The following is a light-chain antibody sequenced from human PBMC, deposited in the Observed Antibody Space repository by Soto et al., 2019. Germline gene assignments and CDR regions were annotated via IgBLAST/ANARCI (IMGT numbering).Light chain of an antibody. Sequence: QSALTQSPSACGSPGQAFTISCTGTSSDVGGYNYVSWYQQHPGKAPKLMIYEVSKRPSGVPDRFSGSKSGKTASLTVSGLQAEDAADYYCSSYAGSNTPYVFGTGTKVTVL. V-gene: IGLV2-8*01. CDR3: SSYAGSNTPYV. CDR1: SSDVGGYNY. CDR2: EVS. J-gene: IGLJ1*01.